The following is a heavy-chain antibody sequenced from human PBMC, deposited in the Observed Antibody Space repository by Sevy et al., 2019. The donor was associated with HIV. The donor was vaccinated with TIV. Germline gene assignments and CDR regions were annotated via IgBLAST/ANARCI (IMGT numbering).Heavy chain of an antibody. Sequence: GGSLRLSCAASGFTFNIYSMNWVRQAPGKGLEWVSSISGSSSYIFYADSLKGRFTISRDNAKNSLYLQMNSLRAEDTAVYYCARGRGDPRADCFDYWGQGTLVIVSS. D-gene: IGHD2-21*02. CDR3: ARGRGDPRADCFDY. V-gene: IGHV3-21*01. J-gene: IGHJ4*02. CDR1: GFTFNIYS. CDR2: ISGSSSYI.